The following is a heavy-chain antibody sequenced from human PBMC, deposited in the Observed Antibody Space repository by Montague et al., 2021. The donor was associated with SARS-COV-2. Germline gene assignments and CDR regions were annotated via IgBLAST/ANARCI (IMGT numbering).Heavy chain of an antibody. CDR3: ARTTTRMLYPENAFDI. CDR2: TCYRSKWYH. D-gene: IGHD2-15*01. V-gene: IGHV6-1*01. J-gene: IGHJ3*02. CDR1: GDSVSSNTAT. Sequence: CAISGDSVSSNTATWNWIRQSPSRGLEWLGRTCYRSKWYHDYAIXLKSRITINPDTSKNQFSLQLSSVAPEDTAVFYCARTTTRMLYPENAFDIWGRGTMVTVSS.